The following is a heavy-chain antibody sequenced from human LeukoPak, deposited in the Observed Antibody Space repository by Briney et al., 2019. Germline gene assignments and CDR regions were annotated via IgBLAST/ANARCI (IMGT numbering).Heavy chain of an antibody. CDR1: GFTFSNFR. CDR2: TKQDGSER. Sequence: SGDSLRLSCAASGFTFSNFRMTWVRQAPGKGLEWVANTKQDGSERSYVDSVKGRFTISRDNAKNSLYLQMDSLRAEDTALYYCARDGYATSWYSPPYYDYYYMDVWGTGTTVTVSS. J-gene: IGHJ6*03. D-gene: IGHD2-2*01. CDR3: ARDGYATSWYSPPYYDYYYMDV. V-gene: IGHV3-7*01.